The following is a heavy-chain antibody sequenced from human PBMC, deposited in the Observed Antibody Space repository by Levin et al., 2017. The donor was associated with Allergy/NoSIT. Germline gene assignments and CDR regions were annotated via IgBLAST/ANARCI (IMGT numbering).Heavy chain of an antibody. CDR3: ATKVSSSWYDYFDY. D-gene: IGHD6-13*01. V-gene: IGHV4-4*02. J-gene: IGHJ4*02. CDR2: VSHGGSA. CDR1: GGSISSSNW. Sequence: SQTLSLTCTVSGGSISSSNWWIWVRQPPGKGLEWIGEVSHGGSANYSPSLKSRVTISVDKSKNQFSLKLNSVTAADTAVYYCATKVSSSWYDYFDYWGPGTLVTVSS.